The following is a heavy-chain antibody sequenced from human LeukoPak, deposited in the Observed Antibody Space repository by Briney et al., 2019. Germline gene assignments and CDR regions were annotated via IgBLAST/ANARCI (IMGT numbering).Heavy chain of an antibody. D-gene: IGHD3-16*01. V-gene: IGHV1-24*01. J-gene: IGHJ4*02. CDR1: GYALTELS. Sequence: ASVKVSCTVSGYALTELSMHWVRQAPGKGLEWMGGFDPEDGETIYAQKFQGRVTMTEDTSTDTAYMELSSLRSEDTAVYYCATTPITFGGANFDYWGQGTLVTVSS. CDR3: ATTPITFGGANFDY. CDR2: FDPEDGET.